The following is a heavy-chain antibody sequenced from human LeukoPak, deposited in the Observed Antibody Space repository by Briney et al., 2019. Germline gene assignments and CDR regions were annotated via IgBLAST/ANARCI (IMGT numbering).Heavy chain of an antibody. CDR2: IWYDGSNK. CDR3: ARPSIAAAGTSWFDP. CDR1: GFTFSSYG. V-gene: IGHV3-33*01. D-gene: IGHD6-13*01. J-gene: IGHJ5*02. Sequence: GRALRLSCAASGFTFSSYGMHWVRQAPGKGLEGVAVIWYDGSNKYYADSVKGRFTISRDNSKNTLYLQMNSLRAEDTAVYYCARPSIAAAGTSWFDPWGQGTLVTVSS.